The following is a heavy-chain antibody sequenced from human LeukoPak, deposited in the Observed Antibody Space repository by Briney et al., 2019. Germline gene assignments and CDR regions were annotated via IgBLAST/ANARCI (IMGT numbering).Heavy chain of an antibody. CDR2: IIPIFGTA. Sequence: SVKVSCKASGGTFSSYAISWVRQAPGQGLEWMGGIIPIFGTANYAQKFQGRVTITADESTSTAYMELSSLRSEDTAVYYCARVRSSVGAVGYYFDYWGQGTLVTVSS. D-gene: IGHD1-26*01. CDR3: ARVRSSVGAVGYYFDY. V-gene: IGHV1-69*13. J-gene: IGHJ4*02. CDR1: GGTFSSYA.